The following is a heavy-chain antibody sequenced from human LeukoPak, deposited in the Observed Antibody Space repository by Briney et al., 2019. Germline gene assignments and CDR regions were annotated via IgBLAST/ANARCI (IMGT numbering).Heavy chain of an antibody. CDR1: GFTFSNYG. CDR2: ISYDGSNK. Sequence: PGGSLRLSCAASGFTFSNYGMHWVRQAPGKGLEWVAVISYDGSNKNYGDSVKGRFTLSRDISKNTLYLQMNSLRAEDTAVYYCAKGSYYFDYWGQGTLVTVSS. V-gene: IGHV3-30*18. D-gene: IGHD2-15*01. CDR3: AKGSYYFDY. J-gene: IGHJ4*02.